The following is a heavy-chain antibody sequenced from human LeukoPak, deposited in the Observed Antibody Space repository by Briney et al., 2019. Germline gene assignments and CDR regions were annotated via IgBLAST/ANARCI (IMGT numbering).Heavy chain of an antibody. Sequence: GASVKVSCKASGYTFTSYGISWVRQAPGQGLEWMGWISAYNGNTNYAQKLQGRVTMTTDTSTSTAYMELRSLRSDDTAVYYCATVGKKQRDGYNYHYWGQGTLVTVSS. J-gene: IGHJ4*02. CDR3: ATVGKKQRDGYNYHY. CDR2: ISAYNGNT. V-gene: IGHV1-18*01. CDR1: GYTFTSYG. D-gene: IGHD5-12*01.